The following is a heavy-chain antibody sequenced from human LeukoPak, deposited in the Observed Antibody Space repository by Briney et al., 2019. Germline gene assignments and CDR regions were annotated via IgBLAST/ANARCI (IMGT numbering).Heavy chain of an antibody. Sequence: GGSLRLSCAASGFTFSDYYMSWLRQAPGKGLGWVSYISSSGSTIYYADSVKGRFTISRDNAKNSLYLQMNSLRAEDTAVYYCARDVMVRGVRHRYYMDVWGKGTTVTVSS. D-gene: IGHD3-10*01. CDR3: ARDVMVRGVRHRYYMDV. V-gene: IGHV3-11*04. CDR2: ISSSGSTI. J-gene: IGHJ6*03. CDR1: GFTFSDYY.